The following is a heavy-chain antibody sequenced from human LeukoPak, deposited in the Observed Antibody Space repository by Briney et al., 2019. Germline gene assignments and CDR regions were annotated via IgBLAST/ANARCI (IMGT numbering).Heavy chain of an antibody. CDR3: ARDGGTDWYDP. J-gene: IGHJ5*02. CDR2: IKQDGSER. D-gene: IGHD1-1*01. V-gene: IGHV3-7*01. CDR1: GFTISRYW. Sequence: PGGSLRLSCGASGFTISRYWMSWVRQARGEGLEWVANIKQDGSERIYVESVKGRFSISRENAKKSLYPQMNSLRVEETAMYYRARDGGTDWYDPWGQGTLVTVSS.